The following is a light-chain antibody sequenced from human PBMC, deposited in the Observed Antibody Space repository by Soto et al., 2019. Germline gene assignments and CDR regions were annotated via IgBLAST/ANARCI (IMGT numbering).Light chain of an antibody. V-gene: IGKV3-11*01. CDR1: QSVRTY. J-gene: IGKJ1*01. Sequence: EIVLTQSPATLSLSPGERAILSCRASQSVRTYLAWYQQKTGQAPRLLIYDASNRATGIPARFSASGSGTDFSLTISSLEPEDFALYFCQQRDSWPRTFGQGTKVDIK. CDR3: QQRDSWPRT. CDR2: DAS.